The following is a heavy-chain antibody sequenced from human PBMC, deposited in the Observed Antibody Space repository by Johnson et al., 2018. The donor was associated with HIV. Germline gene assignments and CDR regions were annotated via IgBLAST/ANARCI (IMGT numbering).Heavy chain of an antibody. J-gene: IGHJ3*02. CDR1: GFTFDDYT. V-gene: IGHV3-NL1*01. Sequence: QMQLVESGRGVVQPGRSQRFSCPGSGFTFDDYTMHWVRQAPGKGLEWVSVIYSGGSTYYADSVKGRFTISRDNSKNTLYLQMNSLRGEDTAVYYCARGDIGWNDDFAFDIWGQGTMVTVSS. D-gene: IGHD1-1*01. CDR3: ARGDIGWNDDFAFDI. CDR2: IYSGGST.